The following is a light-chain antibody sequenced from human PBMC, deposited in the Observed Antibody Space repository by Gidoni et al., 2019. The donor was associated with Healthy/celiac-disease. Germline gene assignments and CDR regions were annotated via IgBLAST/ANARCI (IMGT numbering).Light chain of an antibody. J-gene: IGKJ1*01. V-gene: IGKV1-39*01. CDR1: QSLSSY. Sequence: DIQMTQSPSSLSASVGDRVTITCRASQSLSSYLNWYQQKPGKAPNLLIYAASNLQSGVPSRFSGSGSGTDFTLTISSLQPEDFATYFCQQSYSTLVTFXQXTKVEIK. CDR2: AAS. CDR3: QQSYSTLVT.